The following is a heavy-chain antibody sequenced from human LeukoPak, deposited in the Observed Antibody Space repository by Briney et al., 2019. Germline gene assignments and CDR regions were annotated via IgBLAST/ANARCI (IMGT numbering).Heavy chain of an antibody. V-gene: IGHV3-48*02. CDR1: GFTFSTYS. CDR3: ARERLWFFDH. D-gene: IGHD3-10*01. J-gene: IGHJ5*02. CDR2: ISSSSSSI. Sequence: GGSLRLSCAASGFTFSTYSMNWVRQAPGKGLEWVSYISSSSSSIYYADSVKGRFTISRDNAKNSLYLQMSSLRDEDPAVYYCARERLWFFDHWGQGTLVTVSS.